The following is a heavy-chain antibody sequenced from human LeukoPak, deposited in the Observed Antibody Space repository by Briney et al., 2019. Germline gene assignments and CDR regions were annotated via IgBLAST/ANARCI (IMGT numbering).Heavy chain of an antibody. J-gene: IGHJ5*02. CDR1: GLTLSDHW. V-gene: IGHV3-7*01. CDR3: ARGHTILDP. Sequence: GGSLRLSCAASGLTLSDHWMSWVRQAPGKGLEGVANIKGDGSERYCVDSVKGRFTISRDNAKNILYLQMNSLRVEDTAVYYCARGHTILDPRGQGTLVTVSS. CDR2: IKGDGSER.